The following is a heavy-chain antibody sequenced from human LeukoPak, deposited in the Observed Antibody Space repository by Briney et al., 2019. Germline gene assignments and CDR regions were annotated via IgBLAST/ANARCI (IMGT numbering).Heavy chain of an antibody. J-gene: IGHJ4*02. Sequence: GGSLRLSCAASGFTFSSYAMSWVRQAPGKGLEWVSAISGSGGSTYYADSVKGRFTISRDNSKNTLYLQMNSLRAEDTAVYYCARDFHDSSGYYYLSFGYWGQGTLVTVSS. D-gene: IGHD3-22*01. CDR3: ARDFHDSSGYYYLSFGY. CDR2: ISGSGGST. CDR1: GFTFSSYA. V-gene: IGHV3-23*01.